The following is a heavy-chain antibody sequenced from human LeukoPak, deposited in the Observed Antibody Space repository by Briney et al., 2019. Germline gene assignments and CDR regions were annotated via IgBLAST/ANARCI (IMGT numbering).Heavy chain of an antibody. CDR2: ISYDGSNK. CDR1: GFTFSSYG. J-gene: IGHJ4*02. Sequence: GGSLRLSCAASGFTFSSYGMHWARQAPGKGLERVAVISYDGSNKYYAESVKGRFTISRDNSKNTLFLQMNSLRAEDTSVYYCVKNIRSTGPHYFDYWGQGTLVTVSS. V-gene: IGHV3-30*18. CDR3: VKNIRSTGPHYFDY. D-gene: IGHD2/OR15-2a*01.